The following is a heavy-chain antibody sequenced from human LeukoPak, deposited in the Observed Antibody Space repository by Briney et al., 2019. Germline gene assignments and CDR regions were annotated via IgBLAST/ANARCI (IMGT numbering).Heavy chain of an antibody. V-gene: IGHV3-30*18. D-gene: IGHD1-26*01. CDR2: ISYDGSNK. CDR1: GFTFSSYG. Sequence: GGSMTLSCAASGFTFSSYGMHWVRQAPGKVLEWVAVISYDGSNKYYADSVKDRFTISRDNSKNTLYLKMNSLRAEDTAVYYCAKRGSGSYFFDYWGQGTLVTVSS. J-gene: IGHJ4*02. CDR3: AKRGSGSYFFDY.